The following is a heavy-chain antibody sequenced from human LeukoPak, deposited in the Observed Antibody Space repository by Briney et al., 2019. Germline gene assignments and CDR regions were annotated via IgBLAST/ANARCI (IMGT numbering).Heavy chain of an antibody. V-gene: IGHV3-23*01. Sequence: GGSLRLSCAASGFTFSSYAMSWVRQAPGKGLEWVSAISGSGGSTYYADSVKGRFTISRDSSKNTLYLQMNSLRAEDTAVYYCAKDHDFWSGYLDYWGQGTLVTVSS. CDR3: AKDHDFWSGYLDY. CDR1: GFTFSSYA. J-gene: IGHJ4*02. CDR2: ISGSGGST. D-gene: IGHD3-3*01.